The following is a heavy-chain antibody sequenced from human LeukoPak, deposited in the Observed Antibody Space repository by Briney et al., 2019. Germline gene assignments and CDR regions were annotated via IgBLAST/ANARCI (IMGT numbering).Heavy chain of an antibody. CDR2: INPNSGGT. D-gene: IGHD6-6*01. J-gene: IGHJ4*02. CDR1: GYTFTGYY. CDR3: ARVRSSIAARPPFDY. Sequence: ASVKVSCKASGYTFTGYYMHWVRQAPGQGLEWMAWINPNSGGTNYAQKFQGRVTMTRDTSISTAYMELSRVRSDDTAVYYCARVRSSIAARPPFDYWGQGTLVTVSS. V-gene: IGHV1-2*02.